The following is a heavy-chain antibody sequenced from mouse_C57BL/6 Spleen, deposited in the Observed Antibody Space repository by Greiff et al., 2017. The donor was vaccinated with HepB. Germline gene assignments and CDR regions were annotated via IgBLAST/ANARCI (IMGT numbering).Heavy chain of an antibody. J-gene: IGHJ1*03. CDR1: GYSITSGYY. CDR2: ISYDGSN. Sequence: EVQLVESGPGLVKPSQSLSLTCSVTGYSITSGYYWNWIRQFPGNKLEWMGYISYDGSNNYNPSLKNRISITRDTSKNQFFLKLNSVTTEDTATYYCAREDGYFDGWGTGTTVTVSS. V-gene: IGHV3-6*01. CDR3: AREDGYFDG.